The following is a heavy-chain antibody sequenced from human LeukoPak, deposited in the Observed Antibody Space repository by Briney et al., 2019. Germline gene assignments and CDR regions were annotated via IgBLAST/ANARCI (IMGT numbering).Heavy chain of an antibody. CDR3: ATSEVKPYCGGDCYQYYFDY. CDR2: IYSGGST. CDR1: GFTVSSNY. V-gene: IGHV3-66*01. Sequence: GGSLRLSCAASGFTVSSNYMSWVRQAPGKGLEWVSVIYSGGSTYHADSVKGRFTISRDNSKNTLYLQMNSLRAEDTAVYYCATSEVKPYCGGDCYQYYFDYWGQGTLVTVSS. D-gene: IGHD2-21*02. J-gene: IGHJ4*02.